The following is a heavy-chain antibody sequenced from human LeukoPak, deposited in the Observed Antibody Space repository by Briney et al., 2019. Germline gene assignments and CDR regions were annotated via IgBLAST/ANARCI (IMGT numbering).Heavy chain of an antibody. Sequence: PSETLSLTCTVSGGSISSYYWSWIRQPAGKGLEWIGRIYTSGSTNYNPSLKRRVTMSVDTSKNQFSLKLSSVTAADTAVYYCARESVAYCGGDCYPWGWFDPWGQGTLVTVSS. V-gene: IGHV4-4*07. D-gene: IGHD2-21*02. CDR3: ARESVAYCGGDCYPWGWFDP. CDR1: GGSISSYY. J-gene: IGHJ5*02. CDR2: IYTSGST.